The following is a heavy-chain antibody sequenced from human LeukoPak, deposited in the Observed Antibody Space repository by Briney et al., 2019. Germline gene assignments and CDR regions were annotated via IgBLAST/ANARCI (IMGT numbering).Heavy chain of an antibody. CDR1: GGSISSDY. D-gene: IGHD6-19*01. CDR3: ARRVTSSGWYRDDT. CDR2: ISHGGTT. V-gene: IGHV4-59*08. Sequence: SETLSLTCTVSGGSISSDYWSWIRQPPGKGLEWIGYISHGGTTSYSPSLQGRVTISVDTSKNQFTLKVKSVNAADTAVYYCARRVTSSGWYRDDTWGQGTLVTVSS. J-gene: IGHJ4*02.